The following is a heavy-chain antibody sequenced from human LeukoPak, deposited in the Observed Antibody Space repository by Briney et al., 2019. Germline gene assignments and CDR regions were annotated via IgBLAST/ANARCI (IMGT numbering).Heavy chain of an antibody. J-gene: IGHJ4*02. CDR1: GGSISSYY. V-gene: IGHV4-59*08. CDR3: ARHVGYSSSWYLDY. D-gene: IGHD6-13*01. CDR2: IYYSGST. Sequence: SETLSLTCTVSGGSISSYYWSWIRQPPGKGLEWIGYIYYSGSTNYNPSLKSRVTISVDTSKNQFSLKLSSVTAADTAVYYCARHVGYSSSWYLDYWSQGTLVTVSS.